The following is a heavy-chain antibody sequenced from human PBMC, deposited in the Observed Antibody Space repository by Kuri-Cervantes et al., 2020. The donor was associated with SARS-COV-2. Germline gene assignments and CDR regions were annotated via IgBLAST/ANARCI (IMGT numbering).Heavy chain of an antibody. Sequence: GESLKISCKGSGYSFTSYWIGWVSQMPGKGLEWMGVIYPGDSDTRYSPSFQGQVTISADKSISTAYLQWSSLKASDTAMYYCARLPCGTIFGSGGSCYSSTNYYYYGMDVWGQGTTVTVSS. CDR1: GYSFTSYW. CDR3: ARLPCGTIFGSGGSCYSSTNYYYYGMDV. V-gene: IGHV5-51*01. J-gene: IGHJ6*02. CDR2: IYPGDSDT. D-gene: IGHD2-15*01.